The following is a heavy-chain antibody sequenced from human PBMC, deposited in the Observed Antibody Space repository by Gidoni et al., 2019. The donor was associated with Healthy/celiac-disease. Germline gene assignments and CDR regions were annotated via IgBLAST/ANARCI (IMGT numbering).Heavy chain of an antibody. V-gene: IGHV3-21*01. J-gene: IGHJ6*02. D-gene: IGHD3-10*01. Sequence: EVQLVESGGGLVKPGGSLRLSCAASGFTFSSYSMNWVRQAPGKGLEWVSSISSSSIYIYYADSVKGRFTISRDNAKNSLYLQMNSLRAEDTAVYYCARDGRGEILWFGDGYYYYYGMDVWGQGTTVTVSS. CDR1: GFTFSSYS. CDR2: ISSSSIYI. CDR3: ARDGRGEILWFGDGYYYYYGMDV.